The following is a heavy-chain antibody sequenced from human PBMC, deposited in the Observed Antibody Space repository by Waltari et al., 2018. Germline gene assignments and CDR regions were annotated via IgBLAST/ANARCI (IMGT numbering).Heavy chain of an antibody. V-gene: IGHV4-59*11. J-gene: IGHJ6*03. D-gene: IGHD1-26*01. CDR2: INHSGST. CDR3: ARSGSYRLYYYYYMDV. CDR1: GGSISSHY. Sequence: QVQLQESGPGLVKPSETLSLTCTVSGGSISSHYWSWIRQPPGKGLEWIGEINHSGSTNYNPSLKSRVTISVDTSKNQFSLKLSSVTAADTAVYYCARSGSYRLYYYYYMDVWGKGTTVTISS.